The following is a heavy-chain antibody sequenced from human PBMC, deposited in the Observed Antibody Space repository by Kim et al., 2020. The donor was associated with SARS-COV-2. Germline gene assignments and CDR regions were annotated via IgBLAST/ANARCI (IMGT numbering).Heavy chain of an antibody. J-gene: IGHJ5*02. CDR3: ARAGYYDSSGGGWFDP. V-gene: IGHV4-59*13. CDR1: GGSISSYY. CDR2: IYYSGST. D-gene: IGHD3-22*01. Sequence: SETLSLTCTASGGSISSYYWSWIRQPPGKGLEWIGYIYYSGSTNYNPSLKSRVTISVDTSKNQFSLKLSSVTAADTAVYYCARAGYYDSSGGGWFDPWGQGTLVTVSS.